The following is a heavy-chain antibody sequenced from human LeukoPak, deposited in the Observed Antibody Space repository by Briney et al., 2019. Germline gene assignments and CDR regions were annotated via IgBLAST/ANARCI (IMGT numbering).Heavy chain of an antibody. CDR1: GYTFTSYD. CDR2: MNPNSGNT. D-gene: IGHD4-23*01. V-gene: IGHV1-8*01. CDR3: ARGPIQYGGNPYWFDP. Sequence: EASVKVSCKASGYTFTSYDINWVRQATGQGLEWMGWMNPNSGNTGYAQKFQGRVTMTRNTSISTAYMELSSLRSEDTAVYYCARGPIQYGGNPYWFDPWGQGTLVTVSS. J-gene: IGHJ5*02.